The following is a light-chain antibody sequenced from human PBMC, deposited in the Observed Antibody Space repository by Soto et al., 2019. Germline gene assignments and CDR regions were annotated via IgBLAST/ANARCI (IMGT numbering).Light chain of an antibody. CDR1: QNVSSSY. CDR2: GAS. CDR3: QQYGSSLPIT. V-gene: IGKV3-20*01. J-gene: IGKJ5*01. Sequence: EIVLTQSPGTLSLSPGERATLSCRASQNVSSSYLAWYQQKPGQAPRLLIYGASSRATGIPDRFSGSGSGTDFTLTISRLEPEDFAVYYCQQYGSSLPITFGQGTRLEIK.